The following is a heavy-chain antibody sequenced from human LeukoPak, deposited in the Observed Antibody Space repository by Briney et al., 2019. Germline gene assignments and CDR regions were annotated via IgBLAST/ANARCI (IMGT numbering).Heavy chain of an antibody. J-gene: IGHJ4*02. Sequence: GGSLRLSCTVSGFTVSNSMSWVRQAPGKGLEWVSFIYSGGNTHYSDSLKGRFTISRDNSKNTLYLQMNSLRVEDTAVYYCARRAGAYSHPYDYWGQGTLVTVSS. CDR3: ARRAGAYSHPYDY. D-gene: IGHD4/OR15-4a*01. CDR2: IYSGGNT. CDR1: GFTVSNS. V-gene: IGHV3-53*01.